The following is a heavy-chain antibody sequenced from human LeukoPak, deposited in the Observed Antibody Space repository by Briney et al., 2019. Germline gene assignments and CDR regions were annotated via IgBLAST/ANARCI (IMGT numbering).Heavy chain of an antibody. CDR1: GYTFTTYH. CDR2: IKSNGGST. Sequence: ASVKVSCKASGYTFTTYHMHWVRQAPGQGLEWMGIIKSNGGSTGYAQKFQGRVTMTRDTSTSTAYMELSGLGSEDTAVYYCARERGGTFNFDYWGQGTLVTVSS. D-gene: IGHD2-15*01. V-gene: IGHV1-46*01. J-gene: IGHJ4*02. CDR3: ARERGGTFNFDY.